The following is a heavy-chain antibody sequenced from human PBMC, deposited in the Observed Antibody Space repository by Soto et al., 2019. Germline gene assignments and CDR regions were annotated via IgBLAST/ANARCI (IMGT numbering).Heavy chain of an antibody. V-gene: IGHV3-11*01. Sequence: QVQLVESGGGLVKPGGSLRLSCAASGFTFSDYHMSWVRQAPGKGLEWLSYISGSGSTISYADSVKGRFTISRENAEDSLYLKMNSLRGEDTAVYYCARGRQPSRYSGLGVWGQGTTVIVSS. J-gene: IGHJ6*02. D-gene: IGHD1-1*01. CDR3: ARGRQPSRYSGLGV. CDR2: ISGSGSTI. CDR1: GFTFSDYH.